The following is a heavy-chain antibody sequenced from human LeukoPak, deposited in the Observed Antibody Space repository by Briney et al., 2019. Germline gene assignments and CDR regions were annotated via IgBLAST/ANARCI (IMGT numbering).Heavy chain of an antibody. CDR2: IYYSGST. J-gene: IGHJ3*02. CDR1: GFTFSDYY. Sequence: LRLSCAASGFTFSDYYMSWIRQPPGKGLEWIGYIYYSGSTNYNPSLKSRVTISVDTSKNQFSLKLSSVTAADTAVYYCARDPYGQDAFDIWGQGTMVTVSS. V-gene: IGHV4-59*12. CDR3: ARDPYGQDAFDI. D-gene: IGHD4-17*01.